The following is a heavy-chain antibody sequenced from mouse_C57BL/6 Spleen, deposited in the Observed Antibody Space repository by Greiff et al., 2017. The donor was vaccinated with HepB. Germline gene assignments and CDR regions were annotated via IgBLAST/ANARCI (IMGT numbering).Heavy chain of an antibody. CDR2: IYPSDSET. Sequence: QVQLQQPGAELVRPGSSVKLSCKASGYTFTSYWMDWVKQRPGQGLEWIGNIYPSDSETHYNQKFKYKATLTVDKSSSTAYMQLSSLTSEDSAVYYCARVAGTDYWGQGTTLTVSS. V-gene: IGHV1-61*01. CDR3: ARVAGTDY. D-gene: IGHD4-1*01. J-gene: IGHJ2*01. CDR1: GYTFTSYW.